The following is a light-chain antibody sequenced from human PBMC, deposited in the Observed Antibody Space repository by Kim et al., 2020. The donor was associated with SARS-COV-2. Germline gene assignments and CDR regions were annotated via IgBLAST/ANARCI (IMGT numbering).Light chain of an antibody. V-gene: IGKV3-20*01. Sequence: EIVLTQSPGSLSLSPGERVTLSCRASQSIRSTYLAWYQHRPGQAPRLLLYGASSRASGIPDRFSGSGSGTDFTLTISRLEPEDFAVYYCQQYGGSPPYTFGQGTKLEI. CDR2: GAS. CDR3: QQYGGSPPYT. CDR1: QSIRSTY. J-gene: IGKJ2*01.